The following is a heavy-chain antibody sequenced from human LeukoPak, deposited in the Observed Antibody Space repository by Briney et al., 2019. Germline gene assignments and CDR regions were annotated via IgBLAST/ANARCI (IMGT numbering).Heavy chain of an antibody. CDR2: INNDGSDK. J-gene: IGHJ1*01. V-gene: IGHV3-7*01. D-gene: IGHD3-10*01. CDR1: GFPLSTYY. CDR3: AFLVREPQH. Sequence: GGSLRLSCTVSGFPLSTYYMGWLRQPPGKGLEWVAMINNDGSDKSYVDSLKGRFTISRDNAKNSLFLQMSSLTAEDTAVYYCAFLVREPQHWGRGTLVTVSS.